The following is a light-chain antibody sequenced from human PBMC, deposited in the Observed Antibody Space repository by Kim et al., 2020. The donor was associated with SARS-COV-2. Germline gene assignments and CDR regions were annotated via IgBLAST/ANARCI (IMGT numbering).Light chain of an antibody. Sequence: QSVLTQPPSVSGAPGQRVTISCTGSSSNIGAGYGVHWYQQIPGTAPKLLVYGDSNRPSGVPDRFSGSKSGTSASLAITGLQAEDEADYYCQSYDNSLSGWVFGGGTQLTVL. V-gene: IGLV1-40*01. CDR1: SSNIGAGYG. J-gene: IGLJ3*02. CDR3: QSYDNSLSGWV. CDR2: GDS.